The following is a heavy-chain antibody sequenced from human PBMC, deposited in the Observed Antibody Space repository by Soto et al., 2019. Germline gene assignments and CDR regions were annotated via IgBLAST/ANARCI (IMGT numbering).Heavy chain of an antibody. V-gene: IGHV3-30*18. D-gene: IGHD4-17*01. J-gene: IGHJ6*02. CDR1: GFTFSSYG. Sequence: GSLRLSCAASGFTFSSYGMHWVRQAPGKGLEWVAVISYDGSNKYYADSVKGRFTISRDNSKNTLYLQMNSLRAEDTAVYYCAKDLDYGDYYGMDVWGQGTTVTVSS. CDR3: AKDLDYGDYYGMDV. CDR2: ISYDGSNK.